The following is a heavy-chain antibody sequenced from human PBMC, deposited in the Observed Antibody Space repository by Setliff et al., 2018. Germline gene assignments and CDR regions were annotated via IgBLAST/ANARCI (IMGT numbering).Heavy chain of an antibody. D-gene: IGHD3-10*01. CDR3: ARGRRFGEYWLDP. Sequence: AASVKVSCKASGYTFTTYAIHWVRQAPGQGLEWMGWINAGNGHTKYSLEFQGRVTISSDTAASTAYMQLSSLRSEDTAVYYCARGRRFGEYWLDPWGQGTLVTVSS. V-gene: IGHV1-3*03. J-gene: IGHJ5*02. CDR2: INAGNGHT. CDR1: GYTFTTYA.